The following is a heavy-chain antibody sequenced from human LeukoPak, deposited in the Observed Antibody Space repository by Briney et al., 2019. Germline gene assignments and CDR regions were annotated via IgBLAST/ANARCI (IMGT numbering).Heavy chain of an antibody. CDR1: GFTFSSYG. D-gene: IGHD5-18*01. V-gene: IGHV3-74*01. CDR3: AKMTAPAY. Sequence: PGRSLRLSCAASGFTFSSYGMHWVRQAPGKGLVWVSRISNDGTTTTYADSVKGRFTISRDNAKNTLYLQMNSLRVEDTAIYYCAKMTAPAYWGQGTLVTVSS. CDR2: ISNDGTTT. J-gene: IGHJ4*02.